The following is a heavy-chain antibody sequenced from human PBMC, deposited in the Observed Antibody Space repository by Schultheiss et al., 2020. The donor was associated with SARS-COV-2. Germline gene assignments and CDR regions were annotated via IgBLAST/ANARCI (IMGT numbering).Heavy chain of an antibody. CDR3: ASTLGPYCSSTSCYDRGDV. D-gene: IGHD2-2*01. V-gene: IGHV4-59*01. Sequence: SETLSLTCTVSGGSISSYYWSWIRQPPGKGLEWIGYIYYSGNTNYNPSLKSRVTISVDTSKNQFSLKLSSVTAADTAVYYCASTLGPYCSSTSCYDRGDVWGKGTTVTVSS. CDR2: IYYSGNT. J-gene: IGHJ6*04. CDR1: GGSISSYY.